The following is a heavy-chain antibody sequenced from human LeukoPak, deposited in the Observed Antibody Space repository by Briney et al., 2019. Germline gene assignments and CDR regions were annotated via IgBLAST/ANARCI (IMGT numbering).Heavy chain of an antibody. J-gene: IGHJ4*02. Sequence: PSETLSLTCTVSGASMSSHYWSWFRQSPGKGLEWIGNIYYGGTTNYSPSLMSRVTISVDTPKNQFSLKLSSVTTADAALYYCAGAPNWSYFDYWGQGTQVTVSS. CDR1: GASMSSHY. CDR3: AGAPNWSYFDY. D-gene: IGHD1-20*01. V-gene: IGHV4-59*11. CDR2: IYYGGTT.